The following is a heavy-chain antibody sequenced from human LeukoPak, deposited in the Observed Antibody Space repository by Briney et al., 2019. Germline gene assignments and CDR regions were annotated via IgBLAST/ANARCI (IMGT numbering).Heavy chain of an antibody. V-gene: IGHV1-69*13. D-gene: IGHD2-2*01. J-gene: IGHJ4*02. CDR1: GGTFSSYA. CDR3: ARYGGEYCSSTSCYGHFDY. CDR2: IIPIFGTA. Sequence: VASVKVSCKASGGTFSSYAISWVRQAPGQGLEWMGGIIPIFGTANYAQKFQGRVTITADESTSTAYMELSSLRSEDTAVYYCARYGGEYCSSTSCYGHFDYWGQGTLVTVSS.